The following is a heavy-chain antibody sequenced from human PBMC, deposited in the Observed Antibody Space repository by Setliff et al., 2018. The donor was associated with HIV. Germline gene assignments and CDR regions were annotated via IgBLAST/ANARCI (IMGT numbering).Heavy chain of an antibody. CDR2: INHSGST. CDR1: GGSFSAYS. Sequence: PSETLSLTCAVYGGSFSAYSWTWVRQPPGKGLEWSGEINHSGSTNYNPSLKSRVAMSVDTYKNQFSLKLDSVTAADPGVYYCARGSTWYSSIWYRNGLTYYYYIDVWGKGTKVTVSS. D-gene: IGHD6-13*01. CDR3: ARGSTWYSSIWYRNGLTYYYYIDV. V-gene: IGHV4-34*01. J-gene: IGHJ6*03.